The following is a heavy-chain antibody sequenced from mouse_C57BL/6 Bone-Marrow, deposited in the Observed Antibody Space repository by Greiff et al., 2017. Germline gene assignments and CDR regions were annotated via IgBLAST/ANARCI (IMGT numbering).Heavy chain of an antibody. CDR2: ISDGGSYT. CDR1: GFTFSSYA. CDR3: AREAYGAYYFDY. Sequence: EVKLVESGGGLVKPGGSLKLSCAASGFTFSSYAMSWVRQTPEKRLEWVATISDGGSYTYYPDNVKGRFTISRDNAKNNLYLQMSQLKSEDTAMYYCAREAYGAYYFDYWGQGTTLTVSS. V-gene: IGHV5-4*01. D-gene: IGHD1-2*01. J-gene: IGHJ2*01.